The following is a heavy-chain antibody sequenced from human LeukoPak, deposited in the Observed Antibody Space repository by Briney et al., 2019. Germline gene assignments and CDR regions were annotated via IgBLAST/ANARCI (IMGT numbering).Heavy chain of an antibody. CDR1: GFTFSSYW. V-gene: IGHV3-74*01. CDR2: INSDGSST. D-gene: IGHD6-19*01. Sequence: GGSLRLSCPASGFTFSSYWMHWVRQAPGKGLVWVSRINSDGSSTSYADSVKGRFTISRDNAKNTLYLQMNSLRAEDTAVYYCARGRYSSGLRYFDYWGQGTLVTVSS. J-gene: IGHJ4*02. CDR3: ARGRYSSGLRYFDY.